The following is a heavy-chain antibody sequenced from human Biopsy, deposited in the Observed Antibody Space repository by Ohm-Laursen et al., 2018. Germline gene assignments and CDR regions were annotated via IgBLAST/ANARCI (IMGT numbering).Heavy chain of an antibody. J-gene: IGHJ4*03. Sequence: SSVKVSCKASGYSFTSYGMNWVRRAPGQGLEWVGWISPYFGNTNSTQKLQARVTLSTETSTDTAYMELRSLRYDDTAIYYCVREGFDCAGGTCYSGPLDLWGQGTLITVSS. CDR3: VREGFDCAGGTCYSGPLDL. CDR1: GYSFTSYG. D-gene: IGHD2-15*01. V-gene: IGHV1-18*01. CDR2: ISPYFGNT.